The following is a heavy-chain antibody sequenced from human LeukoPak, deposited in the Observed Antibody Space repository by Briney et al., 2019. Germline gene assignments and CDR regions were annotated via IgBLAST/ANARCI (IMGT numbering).Heavy chain of an antibody. CDR2: IGGSGSSA. D-gene: IGHD3-22*01. CDR1: GFSFGSYV. CDR3: AKGQDYYDSSAYLFDY. J-gene: IGHJ4*02. V-gene: IGHV3-23*01. Sequence: GGSLRLSCVGSGFSFGSYVMSWVRQAPGKGLEWVSCIGGSGSSANYADSVKGRFTISRDNSKNTLYLQMNSLRAEDTAVYYCAKGQDYYDSSAYLFDYWGQGTLVTVSS.